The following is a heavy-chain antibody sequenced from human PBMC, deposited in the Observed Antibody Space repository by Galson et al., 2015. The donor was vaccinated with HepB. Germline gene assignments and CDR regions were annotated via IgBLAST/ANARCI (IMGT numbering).Heavy chain of an antibody. CDR3: ARSPLRFLDWLPYYDYYYMDV. Sequence: SVKVSCKASGYTFTDYVVNWVRQAPGQGLEWMGWMNTNTGEPTYAPGFAGRFVFSLDTSVTTAYLQISSLETDDTAVYYCARSPLRFLDWLPYYDYYYMDVWGDGTTVAVSS. V-gene: IGHV7-4-1*02. CDR1: GYTFTDYV. J-gene: IGHJ6*03. D-gene: IGHD3-3*01. CDR2: MNTNTGEP.